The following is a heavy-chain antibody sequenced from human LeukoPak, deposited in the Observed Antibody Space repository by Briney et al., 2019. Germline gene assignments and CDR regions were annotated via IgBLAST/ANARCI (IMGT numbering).Heavy chain of an antibody. CDR2: ISSSSSYI. Sequence: TGGSLRLSCAASGFTFRSYSMNWVRQAPGKGLEWVSSISSSSSYIYYADSVKGRFTISRDNAKNSLYLQMNSLRAEDTAVYYCARDQGWIYYWGQGTLVTVSS. V-gene: IGHV3-21*01. J-gene: IGHJ4*02. CDR1: GFTFRSYS. D-gene: IGHD5-12*01. CDR3: ARDQGWIYY.